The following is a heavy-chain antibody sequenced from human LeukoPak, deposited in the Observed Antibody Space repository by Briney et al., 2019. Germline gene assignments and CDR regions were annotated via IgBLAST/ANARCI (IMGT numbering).Heavy chain of an antibody. J-gene: IGHJ4*02. D-gene: IGHD3-10*01. CDR2: ISSSSSYI. CDR3: ARDRHYYGSGSYWGYYFDY. CDR1: GFTFSSYS. Sequence: GGSLRLSCAASGFTFSSYSMNWVRQAPGKGLEWVSSISSSSSYIYYADSVKGRFTISRDNAKNSLYLQMNSLRAEDTAVYYCARDRHYYGSGSYWGYYFDYWGQGTLVTVSS. V-gene: IGHV3-21*01.